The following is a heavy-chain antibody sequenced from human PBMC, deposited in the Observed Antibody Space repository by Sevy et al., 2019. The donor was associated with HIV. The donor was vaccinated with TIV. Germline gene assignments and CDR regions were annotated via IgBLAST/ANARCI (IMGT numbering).Heavy chain of an antibody. CDR2: ISYGGTNK. CDR1: GFTFSNYG. V-gene: IGHV3-30*18. J-gene: IGHJ4*02. Sequence: GGSLILSCAASGFTFSNYGIHWVRQAPGKGLEWLAAISYGGTNKYYTDSVKGRFTISRDNSKNTLYLQMNSLRAEDTAVYFCAKDASSQWLNYFFDYWGQGTLVTVSS. CDR3: AKDASSQWLNYFFDY. D-gene: IGHD6-19*01.